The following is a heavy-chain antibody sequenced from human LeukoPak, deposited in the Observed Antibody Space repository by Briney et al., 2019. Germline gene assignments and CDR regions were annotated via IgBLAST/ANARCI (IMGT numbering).Heavy chain of an antibody. CDR2: IKSKTDGGTT. J-gene: IGHJ5*02. V-gene: IGHV3-15*01. CDR1: GFTFSSYA. Sequence: GGSLRLSCAASGFTFSSYAMSWVRQAPGKGLEWVGRIKSKTDGGTTDYAAPVKGRFTISRDDSKNTLYLQMNSLKTEDTAVYYCTTRGIVATIGSDGFDPWGQGTLVTVSS. CDR3: TTRGIVATIGSDGFDP. D-gene: IGHD5-12*01.